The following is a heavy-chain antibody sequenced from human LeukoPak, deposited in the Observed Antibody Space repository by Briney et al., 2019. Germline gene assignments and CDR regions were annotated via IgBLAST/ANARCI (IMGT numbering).Heavy chain of an antibody. CDR1: GFTFDSYA. J-gene: IGHJ5*02. D-gene: IGHD5-18*01. CDR2: ISFDGSNR. V-gene: IGHV3-30*18. Sequence: GRSLILSCAASGFTFDSYAIHGVRQAPGKGLEWVVVISFDGSNRYYADSVKGRFTISRDNSKNTVYLQMTSLRTEDTAVYYCAKDAHTYGNNWFYPWGQGTLVTVSS. CDR3: AKDAHTYGNNWFYP.